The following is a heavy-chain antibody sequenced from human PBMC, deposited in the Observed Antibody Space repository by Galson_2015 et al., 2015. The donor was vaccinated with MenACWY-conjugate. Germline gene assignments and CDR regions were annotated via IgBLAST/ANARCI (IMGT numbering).Heavy chain of an antibody. CDR2: ISGSGGST. D-gene: IGHD4-17*01. J-gene: IGHJ4*02. CDR3: VKGRLRENENY. Sequence: SLRLSCAASGFTFSSYAMSWVRQAPGKGPEWVSSISGSGGSTYYADSVKGRFTISRDNSKNTLCLQMNSLRAEDTAVYYRVKGRLRENENYWGQGTLVTVSS. V-gene: IGHV3-23*01. CDR1: GFTFSSYA.